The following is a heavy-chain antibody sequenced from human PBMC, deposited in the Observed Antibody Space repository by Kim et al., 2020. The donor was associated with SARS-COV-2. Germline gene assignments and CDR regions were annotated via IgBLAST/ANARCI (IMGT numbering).Heavy chain of an antibody. J-gene: IGHJ4*02. CDR3: ARVGGLTGGSGRD. V-gene: IGHV4-31*02. D-gene: IGHD3-10*01. Sequence: YNPSLKSRVTISVDTSKNQFSLKLGSVTAADTAVYYCARVGGLTGGSGRDWGQGTLVTVSS.